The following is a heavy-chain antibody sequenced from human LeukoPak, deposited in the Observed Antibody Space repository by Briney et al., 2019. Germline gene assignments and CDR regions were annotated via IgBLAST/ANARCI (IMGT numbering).Heavy chain of an antibody. Sequence: KPSETLSLTCTVSGGSISSYYWSWIRQPPGKGLEWIGYIYYSGSTNYNPSLKSRVTISVDTSKNQFSLKLSSVTAADTAVYYCAGQTSWRVTANFDYWGQGTLVTVSS. CDR1: GGSISSYY. CDR2: IYYSGST. V-gene: IGHV4-59*08. D-gene: IGHD2-21*02. CDR3: AGQTSWRVTANFDY. J-gene: IGHJ4*02.